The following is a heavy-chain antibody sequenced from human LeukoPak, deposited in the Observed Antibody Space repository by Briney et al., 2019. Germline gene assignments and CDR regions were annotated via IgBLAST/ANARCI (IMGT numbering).Heavy chain of an antibody. Sequence: SSETLSLTCTVSGYSISSGYYWGWIRQPPGKGLEWIGSIYHSGSTYYNPSLKSRVTISVDTSKNQFSLKLSSVTAADTAVYYCARGLLDYYYYMDVWGKGTTVTVSS. CDR1: GYSISSGYY. CDR2: IYHSGST. D-gene: IGHD2-15*01. J-gene: IGHJ6*03. V-gene: IGHV4-38-2*02. CDR3: ARGLLDYYYYMDV.